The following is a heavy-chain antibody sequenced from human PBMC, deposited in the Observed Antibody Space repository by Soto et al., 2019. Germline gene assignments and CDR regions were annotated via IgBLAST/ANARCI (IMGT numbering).Heavy chain of an antibody. D-gene: IGHD6-19*01. J-gene: IGHJ4*02. V-gene: IGHV4-4*02. CDR1: SGSISSSYW. Sequence: QVQLQESGPGLVKPSGTLSLTCAVSSGSISSSYWWTWVRQPPGKGLEWIGEIYHSGSTKFNPSLKSRVTISVDKSKNQFSLKLSSETAADTAVYYCARYLAVAGYYYFDNWGQGTLVTVSS. CDR3: ARYLAVAGYYYFDN. CDR2: IYHSGST.